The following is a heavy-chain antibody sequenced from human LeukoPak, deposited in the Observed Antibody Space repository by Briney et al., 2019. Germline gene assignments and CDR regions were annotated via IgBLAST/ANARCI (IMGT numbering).Heavy chain of an antibody. Sequence: GASVKVSCKASGGTFSRYAISWVRQAPGQGLEWMGGIIPIFGTANYAQKFQGRVTITTDESTSTAYMELSRLRSEDTAVYYCARGKYSSPPGSFDYWGQGTLVTVSS. CDR2: IIPIFGTA. V-gene: IGHV1-69*05. CDR3: ARGKYSSPPGSFDY. D-gene: IGHD6-6*01. J-gene: IGHJ4*02. CDR1: GGTFSRYA.